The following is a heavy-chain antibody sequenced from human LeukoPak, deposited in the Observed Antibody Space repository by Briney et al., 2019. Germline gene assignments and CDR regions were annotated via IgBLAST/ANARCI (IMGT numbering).Heavy chain of an antibody. CDR3: ARGDDNIVVVPAAITI. CDR1: GYTFTSYG. D-gene: IGHD2-2*01. V-gene: IGHV1-18*01. J-gene: IGHJ4*02. Sequence: GASVKVSCKASGYTFTSYGIGWVRQAPGQGLEWMGWISAYNGNTNYAQKLQGRVTMTTVTSTSTAYMELRSLRSDDTAMYYCARGDDNIVVVPAAITIWGQGTLVTVSS. CDR2: ISAYNGNT.